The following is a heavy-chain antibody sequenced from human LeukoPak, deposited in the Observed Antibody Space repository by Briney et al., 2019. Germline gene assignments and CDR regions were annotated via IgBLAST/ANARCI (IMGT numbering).Heavy chain of an antibody. V-gene: IGHV3-66*02. CDR2: IYSGAST. Sequence: PGGSLRLSCAASGFTVSSNYMSLVRQAPGKGLEWVSVIYSGASTYYADSVKGRFTISRDNSKNTLYLQMNSLRAEDTAVYYCAATYYDFWSGYPYFDYWGQGTLVTVSS. CDR1: GFTVSSNY. J-gene: IGHJ4*02. D-gene: IGHD3-3*01. CDR3: AATYYDFWSGYPYFDY.